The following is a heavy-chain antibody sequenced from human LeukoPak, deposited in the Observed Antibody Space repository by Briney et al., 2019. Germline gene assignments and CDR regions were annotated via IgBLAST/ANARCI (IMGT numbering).Heavy chain of an antibody. CDR1: GGTFSSHA. CDR3: ARAMVRGDYGMDV. D-gene: IGHD3-10*01. Sequence: ASVKVSCKASGGTFSSHAISWVRQAPGQGLEWMGRIIPILGIANYAQKFQGRVTITADKSTSTAYMELSSLRSEDTAVYYCARAMVRGDYGMDVWGQGTTVTVSS. V-gene: IGHV1-69*04. J-gene: IGHJ6*02. CDR2: IIPILGIA.